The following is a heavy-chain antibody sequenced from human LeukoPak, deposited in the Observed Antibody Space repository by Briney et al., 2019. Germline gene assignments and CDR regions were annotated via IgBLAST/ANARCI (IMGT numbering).Heavy chain of an antibody. J-gene: IGHJ4*02. CDR1: GYTFTGYY. CDR3: ARDTYYYYDSSGYLVFDY. CDR2: INPNSGGT. Sequence: GASVKVSCKASGYTFTGYYMHWVRQAPGQGLEWMGRINPNSGGTNYAQKFQGRVTMTRDTSISTAYMELSRLRSDDTAVYYSARDTYYYYDSSGYLVFDYWGQGTLVTVSS. D-gene: IGHD3-22*01. V-gene: IGHV1-2*06.